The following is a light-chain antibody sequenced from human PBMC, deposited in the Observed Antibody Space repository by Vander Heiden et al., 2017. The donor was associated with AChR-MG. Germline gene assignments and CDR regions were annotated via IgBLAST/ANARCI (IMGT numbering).Light chain of an antibody. CDR3: QQDNNWPRT. CDR2: DAS. J-gene: IGKJ1*01. Sequence: EIVMTQSPATLSVSPGERATLSCRASQSVSSNLAWYQQKPGQAPRLLIYDASTRATGIPATFSGSGSGTEFTLTISSLQSEDFAVYYCQQDNNWPRTFGQGTKVEIK. V-gene: IGKV3-15*01. CDR1: QSVSSN.